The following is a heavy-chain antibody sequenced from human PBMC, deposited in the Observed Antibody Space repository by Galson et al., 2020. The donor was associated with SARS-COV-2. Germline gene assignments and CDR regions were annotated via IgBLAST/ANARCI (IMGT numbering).Heavy chain of an antibody. CDR1: GGSISSGGYS. V-gene: IGHV4-30-2*01. D-gene: IGHD3-16*02. J-gene: IGHJ4*02. Sequence: ASETLSLTCAVSGGSISSGGYSWSWIRQPPGKGLEWIGYIYHSGSTYYNPSLKSQVTISVDRSKNQFSLKLSSVTAADTAVYYCARVYAYYDYVWGSYRPDYFDYWGQGTLVTVSS. CDR2: IYHSGST. CDR3: ARVYAYYDYVWGSYRPDYFDY.